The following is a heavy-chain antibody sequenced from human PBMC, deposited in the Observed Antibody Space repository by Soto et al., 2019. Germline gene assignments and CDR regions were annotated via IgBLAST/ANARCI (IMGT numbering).Heavy chain of an antibody. J-gene: IGHJ4*01. D-gene: IGHD3-16*01. V-gene: IGHV3-33*01. Sequence: HPGGSLRLSCAAPGIIFNGFGMHWVRQAPGKGLEWVAVIRYDGSNIYYADSVKGRFTISRDNSKNTLYLQMDSLRAEDTAGYYCARDGVGVTLDFGYLYYWGXGA. CDR2: IRYDGSNI. CDR1: GIIFNGFG. CDR3: ARDGVGVTLDFGYLYY.